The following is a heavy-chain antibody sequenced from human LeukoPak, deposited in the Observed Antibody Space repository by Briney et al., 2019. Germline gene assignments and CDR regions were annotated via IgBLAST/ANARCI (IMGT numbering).Heavy chain of an antibody. D-gene: IGHD1-1*01. CDR3: ARGPIGMTTG. CDR1: GGSISSGDYY. J-gene: IGHJ4*02. Sequence: SETLSLTCTVSGGSISSGDYYWSWIRQPPGKGLEWIGYIYYSGSTNYNPSLKSRVTISVDTSKNQFSLKLSSVTAADTAVYYCARGPIGMTTGWGQGTLVTVSS. V-gene: IGHV4-61*08. CDR2: IYYSGST.